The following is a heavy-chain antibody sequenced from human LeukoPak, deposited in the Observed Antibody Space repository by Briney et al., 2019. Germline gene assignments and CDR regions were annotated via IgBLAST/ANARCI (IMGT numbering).Heavy chain of an antibody. Sequence: GGSLRLSCAASGFTFSSYWMSWVRQAPGKGLEWVANIKQDGSGKYYVDSVEGRFTISRDNAKSSLYLQMNSLRAEDTAVYYCARGGYCSSTSCYCDYWGQGALVTVSS. CDR2: IKQDGSGK. V-gene: IGHV3-7*01. J-gene: IGHJ4*02. CDR3: ARGGYCSSTSCYCDY. D-gene: IGHD2-2*01. CDR1: GFTFSSYW.